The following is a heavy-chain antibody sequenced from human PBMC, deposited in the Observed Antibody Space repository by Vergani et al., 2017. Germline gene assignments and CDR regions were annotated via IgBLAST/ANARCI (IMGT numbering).Heavy chain of an antibody. Sequence: QVQLQESGPGLVKPSQTLSLTCTVPGGSISSYYWTWIRQPPGQGLEWIGYSYYIGSTNYNPSLKSRVTISVDTSKNQFSLKLSSVTAAHTAVYYCARGSPRNYDYCSGRYYYYGMDVWGQGTTVTVSS. J-gene: IGHJ6*02. CDR2: SYYIGST. CDR1: GGSISSYY. D-gene: IGHD3-3*01. CDR3: ARGSPRNYDYCSGRYYYYGMDV. V-gene: IGHV4-59*01.